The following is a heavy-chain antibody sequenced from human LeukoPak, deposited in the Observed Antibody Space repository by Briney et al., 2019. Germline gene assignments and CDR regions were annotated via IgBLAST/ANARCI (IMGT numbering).Heavy chain of an antibody. CDR1: GFTFSHYD. V-gene: IGHV3-30*02. J-gene: IGHJ4*02. CDR3: AKDRDDYGNDC. CDR2: ERSGGSK. Sequence: PGGSLRLSCAASGFTFSHYDMTWVRQAPGKGLEWVAVERSGGSKHYADSVKGRFTISRDNSKNTLWLEMNNLRTDDTAVYYCAKDRDDYGNDCWGQGVLVTVST. D-gene: IGHD4-17*01.